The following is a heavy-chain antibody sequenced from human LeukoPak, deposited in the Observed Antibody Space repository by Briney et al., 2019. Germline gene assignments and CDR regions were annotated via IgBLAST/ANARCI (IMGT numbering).Heavy chain of an antibody. D-gene: IGHD3-22*01. CDR2: ISSSGSSI. J-gene: IGHJ4*02. CDR1: GFTFSDYY. CDR3: ARDAYYYDSSGYVDY. Sequence: PGGSLRLSCAASGFTFSDYYMSWIRQAPGKGLEWVSYISSSGSSIYYADSVKGRFTISRDNAKNTLYLQMNSLRAEDTAVYYCARDAYYYDSSGYVDYWGQGTLVTVSS. V-gene: IGHV3-11*04.